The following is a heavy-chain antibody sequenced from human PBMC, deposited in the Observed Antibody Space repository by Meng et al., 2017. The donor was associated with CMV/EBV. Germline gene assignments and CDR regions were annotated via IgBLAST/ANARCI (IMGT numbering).Heavy chain of an antibody. CDR3: ARDRWVSSWGYYYGMDV. Sequence: SETLSLTCAVYGGSFSGYYWSWIRQPPGKGLEWIGEINHSGSTNYHPSLKSRVTISVDTSKNQFSLKLSSVTAADTAVYYCARDRWVSSWGYYYGMDVWGQGTTVTVSS. D-gene: IGHD6-13*01. CDR2: INHSGST. V-gene: IGHV4-34*01. CDR1: GGSFSGYY. J-gene: IGHJ6*02.